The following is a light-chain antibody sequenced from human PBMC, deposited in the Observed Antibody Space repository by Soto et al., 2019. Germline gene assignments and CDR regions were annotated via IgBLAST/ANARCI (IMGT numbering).Light chain of an antibody. J-gene: IGKJ4*01. CDR2: AAS. CDR1: QGTNNY. V-gene: IGKV1-17*03. CDR3: LQHNSYPLT. Sequence: DIQMTQSPSAMSASVGDRVTITCRASQGTNNYLAWFQQKPGKGPKRLIYAASSLQSGVPSRFRGSGSGTEFTLTISSLQPEDFATYYCLQHNSYPLTFGGGTKVDIK.